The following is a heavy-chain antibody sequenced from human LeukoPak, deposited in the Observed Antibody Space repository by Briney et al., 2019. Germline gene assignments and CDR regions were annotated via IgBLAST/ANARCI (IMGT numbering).Heavy chain of an antibody. V-gene: IGHV4-34*01. CDR1: GGSFSGYY. CDR3: ARESDCSGGSCYGVGYYYYYMDV. CDR2: INHSGST. J-gene: IGHJ6*03. Sequence: SETLSLTCAVYGGSFSGYYWSWIRQPPGKGLEWIGEINHSGSTNYNPSLKSRVTISVDTSKNQFSLKLSSVTAADTAVYYCARESDCSGGSCYGVGYYYYYMDVWGKGTTVTISS. D-gene: IGHD2-15*01.